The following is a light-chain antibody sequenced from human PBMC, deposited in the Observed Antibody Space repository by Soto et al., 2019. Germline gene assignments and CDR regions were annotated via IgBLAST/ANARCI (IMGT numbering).Light chain of an antibody. CDR3: QSYDSSLSGHVV. Sequence: QSVLTQPPSASGTPGQRVAFSCSGSSSNIGANTVSWYQQLPGTAPKLLIYYNDNRPSGVPDRFSGSKSGTSASLAITGLQADDEADYYCQSYDSSLSGHVVFGGGTQLTVL. V-gene: IGLV1-40*01. J-gene: IGLJ2*01. CDR2: YND. CDR1: SSNIGANT.